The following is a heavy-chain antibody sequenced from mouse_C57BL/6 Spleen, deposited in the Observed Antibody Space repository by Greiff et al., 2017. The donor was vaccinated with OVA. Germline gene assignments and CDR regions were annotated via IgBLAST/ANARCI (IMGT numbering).Heavy chain of an antibody. D-gene: IGHD4-1*01. V-gene: IGHV1-74*01. CDR3: APLANWDWYFDV. CDR1: GYTFTSYW. CDR2: IHPSDSDT. Sequence: QVQLQQPGAELVKPGASVKVSCKASGYTFTSYWMHWVKQRPGQGLEWIGRIHPSDSDTNYNQKFKGKATLTVDKSSCTAYMQLSSLTSEDSAVYYCAPLANWDWYFDVWGTGTTVTVSS. J-gene: IGHJ1*03.